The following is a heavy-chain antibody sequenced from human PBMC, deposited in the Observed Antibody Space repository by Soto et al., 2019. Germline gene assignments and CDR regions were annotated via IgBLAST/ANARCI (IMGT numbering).Heavy chain of an antibody. CDR2: MNPNSGNT. D-gene: IGHD5-12*01. Sequence: ASVKVSCKASGYTFTSYDINWVRQATGQGLEWMGWMNPNSGNTGYAQKFQGRVTMTRNTSISTAYMELSSLRSEDTAVYYCARDGGSLGGYDPNYYYYGMDVWGQGTTVTVSS. V-gene: IGHV1-8*01. CDR3: ARDGGSLGGYDPNYYYYGMDV. J-gene: IGHJ6*02. CDR1: GYTFTSYD.